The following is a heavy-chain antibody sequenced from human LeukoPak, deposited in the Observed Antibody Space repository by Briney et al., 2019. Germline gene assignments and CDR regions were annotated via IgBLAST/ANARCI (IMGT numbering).Heavy chain of an antibody. CDR1: GGTFSSYA. D-gene: IGHD6-19*01. V-gene: IGHV1-46*01. J-gene: IGHJ4*02. CDR2: IDPSGTST. CDR3: ARVVPMLYGSGWPLWADY. Sequence: ASVKVSCKASGGTFSSYAISWVRQAPGQGLEWMGIIDPSGTSTTYAQKFQGRVTMTRDTSTSTVYMELSSLRSDDTAVYYCARVVPMLYGSGWPLWADYWGQGTLVTVSS.